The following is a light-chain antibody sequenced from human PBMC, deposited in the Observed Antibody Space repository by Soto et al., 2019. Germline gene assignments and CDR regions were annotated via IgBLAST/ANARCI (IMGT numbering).Light chain of an antibody. CDR2: DAS. V-gene: IGKV1-5*01. CDR1: QSISSW. Sequence: DIQMTQSPSTLSASVGDRVTITCRASQSISSWLAWYQQKPGKAPKLLIHDASSLESGVPSRFSGSGSGTEFTLTISSLQPDDFATYYCQHYNSYLYTFGRGTNVDIK. J-gene: IGKJ2*01. CDR3: QHYNSYLYT.